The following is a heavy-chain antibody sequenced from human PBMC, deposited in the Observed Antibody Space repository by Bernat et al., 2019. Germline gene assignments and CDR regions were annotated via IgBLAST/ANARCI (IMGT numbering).Heavy chain of an antibody. CDR3: AKTFSVVPAADYFDY. CDR2: ISGSGGST. V-gene: IGHV3-23*04. Sequence: EVQLVESGGGLVQPGGSLRLSCAASGFTFSSYAMSWVRQAPVKGLEWVSAISGSGGSTYYADSVKGRFTISRENSKNTLYLKMNSLRAEDTAVYYWAKTFSVVPAADYFDYWGKGTLVTVSS. CDR1: GFTFSSYA. D-gene: IGHD2-2*01. J-gene: IGHJ4*02.